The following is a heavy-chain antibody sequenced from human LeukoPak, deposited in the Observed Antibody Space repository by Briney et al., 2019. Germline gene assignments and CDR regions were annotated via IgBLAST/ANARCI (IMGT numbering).Heavy chain of an antibody. D-gene: IGHD2-21*01. CDR2: IYYSGST. Sequence: SQTLSLTCTVSGGSISSGGYYWSWIRQHPGKGLEWIGYIYYSGSTYYNPSLKSRVTISVDTSKNQFSLKLSSVTAADTAVYYCARVASSLRVIYNWGQGTLVTVSS. CDR1: GGSISSGGYY. CDR3: ARVASSLRVIYN. J-gene: IGHJ4*02. V-gene: IGHV4-31*03.